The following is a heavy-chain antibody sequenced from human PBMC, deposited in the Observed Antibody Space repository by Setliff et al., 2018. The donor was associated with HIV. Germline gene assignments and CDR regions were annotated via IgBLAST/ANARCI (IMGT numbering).Heavy chain of an antibody. J-gene: IGHJ4*02. CDR3: ARGNNDYVYLDY. CDR1: NGSIGTYY. V-gene: IGHV4-59*01. D-gene: IGHD3-16*01. Sequence: PSETLSLTCTVSNGSIGTYYWTWIRQPPGKGLEYIGYIYFTGPTKFNPSLKGRVTMSVDTSKKQFSLKLSSVTAADTAVYYCARGNNDYVYLDYWGQGALVTVSS. CDR2: IYFTGPT.